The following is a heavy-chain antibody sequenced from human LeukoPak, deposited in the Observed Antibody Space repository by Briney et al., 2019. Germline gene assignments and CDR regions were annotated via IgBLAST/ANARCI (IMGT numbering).Heavy chain of an antibody. V-gene: IGHV1-2*06. D-gene: IGHD3-22*01. Sequence: ASVKVSCKASGYTFTGYYMHWVRQAPGQGLEWMGRINPNSGGTNYAQKFRGRVTMTRDTFISTAYMELSRLRSDDTAVYYCARGTYYYDSSGYYSLEYWGQGTLVTVSS. CDR2: INPNSGGT. CDR3: ARGTYYYDSSGYYSLEY. J-gene: IGHJ4*02. CDR1: GYTFTGYY.